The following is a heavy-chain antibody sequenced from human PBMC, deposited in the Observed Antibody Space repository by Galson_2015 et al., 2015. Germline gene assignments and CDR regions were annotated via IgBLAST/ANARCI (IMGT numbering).Heavy chain of an antibody. V-gene: IGHV3-21*01. Sequence: SLRLSCAASGFTFSSYSMNWVRQAPGKGLKWVSSISSSSSYIYYADSVKGRFTISRDNAKNSLYLQMNSLRAEDTAVYYCARDSIRNGRCDCWGQGTLVTVSS. CDR1: GFTFSSYS. D-gene: IGHD2-2*01. CDR3: ARDSIRNGRCDC. CDR2: ISSSSSYI. J-gene: IGHJ4*02.